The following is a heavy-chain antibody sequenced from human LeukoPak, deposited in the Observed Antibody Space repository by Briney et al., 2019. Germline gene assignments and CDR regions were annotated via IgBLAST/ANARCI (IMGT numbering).Heavy chain of an antibody. Sequence: GESLKISCEGSGYTFAEYWVGWVRQMPGKGLEYMGIIYPGDSETRYSPSFQGQVTFSADKSISTAYLQWSSLKASDTAMYYCARWGGAVVTQAFDIWGQGTMVTVSS. CDR3: ARWGGAVVTQAFDI. J-gene: IGHJ3*02. V-gene: IGHV5-51*01. CDR1: GYTFAEYW. D-gene: IGHD4-23*01. CDR2: IYPGDSET.